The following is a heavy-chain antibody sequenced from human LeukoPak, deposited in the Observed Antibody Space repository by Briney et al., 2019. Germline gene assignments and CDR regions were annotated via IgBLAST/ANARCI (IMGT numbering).Heavy chain of an antibody. D-gene: IGHD1-26*01. J-gene: IGHJ6*03. Sequence: GGSLTLSCALSGFNFSIYWMSCVRQAPAKGLQWVANIKQDGSEKYYVDSVKGRFTSSRDNAKSSLYLQMNSLRPEYTALYYCVKDNEGGSYFFDYMDVWGKGTTVTVSS. CDR2: IKQDGSEK. CDR1: GFNFSIYW. V-gene: IGHV3-7*03. CDR3: VKDNEGGSYFFDYMDV.